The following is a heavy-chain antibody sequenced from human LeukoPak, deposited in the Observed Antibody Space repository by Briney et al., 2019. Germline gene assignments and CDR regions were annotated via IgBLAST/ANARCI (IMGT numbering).Heavy chain of an antibody. J-gene: IGHJ4*02. CDR2: IYYSGDT. Sequence: SETLSLTCTVSGGSISNYYWSWIRQPPGKGLEWIGFIYYSGDTSYNPSLQSRVTISVDTNKNQFSLKLSSVTAADTAVYYCARVLVGDYVNFDYWGQGTLVTVSS. D-gene: IGHD4-17*01. CDR1: GGSISNYY. CDR3: ARVLVGDYVNFDY. V-gene: IGHV4-59*01.